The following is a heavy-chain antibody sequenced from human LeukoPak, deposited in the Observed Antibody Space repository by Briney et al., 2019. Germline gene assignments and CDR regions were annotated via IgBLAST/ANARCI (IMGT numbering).Heavy chain of an antibody. Sequence: KPSQTLSLTCTVSGGSISSGDYYWSWIRQPPGKGLEWIGYIYYSGSTYYNPSLKSRVTISVDTSKNQFSLKLSSVTAADAAVYYCARYDFWSGPNDAFDIWGQGTMVTVSS. J-gene: IGHJ3*02. V-gene: IGHV4-30-4*08. CDR3: ARYDFWSGPNDAFDI. CDR2: IYYSGST. D-gene: IGHD3-3*01. CDR1: GGSISSGDYY.